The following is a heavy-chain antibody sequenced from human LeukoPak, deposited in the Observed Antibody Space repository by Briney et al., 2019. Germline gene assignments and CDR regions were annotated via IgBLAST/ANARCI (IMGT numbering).Heavy chain of an antibody. CDR2: IYHSGST. J-gene: IGHJ5*02. CDR1: GGSISSGGYY. CDR3: AREPNYYYDSSGYYPP. D-gene: IGHD3-22*01. Sequence: SETLSLTCTVSGGSISSGGYYWSWIRQPPGKGLEWIGYIYHSGSTYYNPSLKSRVTISVDRSKNQFSLKLSSVTAADTAVYYCAREPNYYYDSSGYYPPWGQGTLVTVSS. V-gene: IGHV4-30-2*01.